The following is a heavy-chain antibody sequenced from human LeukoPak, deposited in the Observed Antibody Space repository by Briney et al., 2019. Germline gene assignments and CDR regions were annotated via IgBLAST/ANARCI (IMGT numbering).Heavy chain of an antibody. CDR1: GGTFSSYA. D-gene: IGHD3-10*01. Sequence: GASVKVSCKASGGTFSSYAISWVRQAPGQGLEWMGGIIPIFGTANYAQKFQGRVTITADESTSTAYMELSSLRSEDTAVYYCARGRVQTVVRGVNRKKYYFDYWGQGTLVTVSS. J-gene: IGHJ4*02. CDR2: IIPIFGTA. CDR3: ARGRVQTVVRGVNRKKYYFDY. V-gene: IGHV1-69*13.